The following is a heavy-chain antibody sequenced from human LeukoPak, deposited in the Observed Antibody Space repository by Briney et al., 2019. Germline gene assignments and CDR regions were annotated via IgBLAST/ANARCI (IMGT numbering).Heavy chain of an antibody. CDR1: GYTFTSYY. Sequence: ASVKVSCKASGYTFTSYYMHWVRQAPGQGLEWMGIINPSGGSTSYAQKFQGRVTMTRDTSTSTVYMELSSLRSEDTAVYYCARLGFGSSWYMRPDDYWGQGTLVTVSS. V-gene: IGHV1-46*01. CDR3: ARLGFGSSWYMRPDDY. CDR2: INPSGGST. J-gene: IGHJ4*02. D-gene: IGHD6-13*01.